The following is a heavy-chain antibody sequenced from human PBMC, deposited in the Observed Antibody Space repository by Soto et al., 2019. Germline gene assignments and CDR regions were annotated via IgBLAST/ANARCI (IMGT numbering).Heavy chain of an antibody. Sequence: QVQLVQSGAEVKKPGSSVKVSCKASGGTFSSYAISWVRQAPGQGLEWMGGIIPIFGTANYAQKFQGRVTITADESATPAYMELSSLRSEDTAVYYCARGSSSVHAVDIWGQGTMVTVSS. D-gene: IGHD6-6*01. CDR1: GGTFSSYA. V-gene: IGHV1-69*12. J-gene: IGHJ3*02. CDR2: IIPIFGTA. CDR3: ARGSSSVHAVDI.